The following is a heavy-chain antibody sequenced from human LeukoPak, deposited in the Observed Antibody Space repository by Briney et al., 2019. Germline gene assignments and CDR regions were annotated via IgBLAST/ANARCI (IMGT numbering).Heavy chain of an antibody. CDR1: GLTVSSNY. D-gene: IGHD5-12*01. Sequence: GGSLRLSCAASGLTVSSNYMSWVRQAPGKGLEWVANMNLDGSEKYYVDSVKGRFTISRDDAKNSLYLQMHSLRAEDTAVYYCGRDKKWLQYYYGVDVWGQGTTVIVSS. J-gene: IGHJ6*02. CDR3: GRDKKWLQYYYGVDV. V-gene: IGHV3-7*01. CDR2: MNLDGSEK.